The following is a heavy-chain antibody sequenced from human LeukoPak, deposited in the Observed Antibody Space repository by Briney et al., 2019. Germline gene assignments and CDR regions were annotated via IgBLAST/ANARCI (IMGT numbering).Heavy chain of an antibody. Sequence: SETLSLTCTVSGGSISSSSYYWGWIRQPPGKGLEWIGSIYYSGSTYYNPSLKNRVTISVDTSKNQFSLKLSSVTAADTAVHYCARVTAARPFDYWGQGTLVTVSS. J-gene: IGHJ4*02. D-gene: IGHD6-6*01. CDR3: ARVTAARPFDY. CDR1: GGSISSSSYY. V-gene: IGHV4-39*07. CDR2: IYYSGST.